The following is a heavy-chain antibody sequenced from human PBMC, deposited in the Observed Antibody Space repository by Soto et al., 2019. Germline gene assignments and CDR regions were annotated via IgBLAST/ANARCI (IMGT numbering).Heavy chain of an antibody. J-gene: IGHJ5*02. Sequence: GGSLRLSCAASGFTFSSYGMHWVRQAPGKGLEWVAVIWYDGSNKYYADSVKGRFTISRDNSKNTLYLQMNSLRAEDTAVYYCARDHSPIPMAWFVPWGQGTLVTVSS. V-gene: IGHV3-33*01. CDR1: GFTFSSYG. D-gene: IGHD2-2*02. CDR2: IWYDGSNK. CDR3: ARDHSPIPMAWFVP.